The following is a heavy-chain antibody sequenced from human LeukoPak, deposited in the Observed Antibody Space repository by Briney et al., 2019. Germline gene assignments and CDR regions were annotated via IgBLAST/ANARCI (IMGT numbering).Heavy chain of an antibody. V-gene: IGHV4-34*01. D-gene: IGHD2-2*01. Sequence: PSETLSLTCAVYGGSFSGYYWSWIRQPPGKGLEWIGEINHSGSTNYNPSLKSRVTISVDTSKNQFSLKLSSVTAADTAVYYCARSGDLSVVPAGVGWFDPWGQGTLVTVSS. J-gene: IGHJ5*02. CDR3: ARSGDLSVVPAGVGWFDP. CDR1: GGSFSGYY. CDR2: INHSGST.